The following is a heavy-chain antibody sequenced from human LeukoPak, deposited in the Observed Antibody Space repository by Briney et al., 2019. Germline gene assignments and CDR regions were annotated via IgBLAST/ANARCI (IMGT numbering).Heavy chain of an antibody. Sequence: PGGSLRLSCAASGFTFSSYGMHWVHQAPGKGLEWVAVIWYDGSNKYYADSVKGRFTISRDNPKNTLFLQMNSLRAEDTAVYYCARDQGSEGYYYGMDVRGQGTTVTVSS. J-gene: IGHJ6*02. V-gene: IGHV3-33*01. CDR2: IWYDGSNK. CDR1: GFTFSSYG. CDR3: ARDQGSEGYYYGMDV.